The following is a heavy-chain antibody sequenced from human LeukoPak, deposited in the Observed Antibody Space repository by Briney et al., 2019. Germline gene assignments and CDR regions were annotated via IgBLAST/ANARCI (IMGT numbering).Heavy chain of an antibody. D-gene: IGHD6-19*01. CDR2: ISSSGGST. V-gene: IGHV3-64D*09. CDR3: VKYPIAVAGNPYYYYGMDV. Sequence: GGSLRLSCSASGFTFSSYAMHWVRQAPGKGLEYVSAISSSGGSTYYADSVKGRFTISRDNSKNTLYLQMSSLRAEDTAVYYCVKYPIAVAGNPYYYYGMDVWGQRTTVTVSS. J-gene: IGHJ6*02. CDR1: GFTFSSYA.